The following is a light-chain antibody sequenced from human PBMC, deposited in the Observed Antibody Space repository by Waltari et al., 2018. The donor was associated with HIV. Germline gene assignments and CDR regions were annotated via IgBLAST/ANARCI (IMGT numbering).Light chain of an antibody. Sequence: QSVLTQPPSASGTAGQRVTISCSGSRSNIGSNFVFWYQQFPGSAPKLLIYKNNERCSGVPGGFSGSKSGTSASLAISGLRSEDEAAYYCAAWDDNLVGHVVFGGGTNLTV. CDR2: KNN. V-gene: IGLV1-47*01. J-gene: IGLJ2*01. CDR3: AAWDDNLVGHVV. CDR1: RSNIGSNF.